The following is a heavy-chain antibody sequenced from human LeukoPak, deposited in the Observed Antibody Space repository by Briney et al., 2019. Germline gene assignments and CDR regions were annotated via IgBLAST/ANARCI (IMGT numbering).Heavy chain of an antibody. V-gene: IGHV4-61*02. CDR2: IYTSGST. J-gene: IGHJ4*02. CDR1: GGSISSGHNY. CDR3: ARDGDYSTGWYY. D-gene: IGHD6-19*01. Sequence: PSQTLSLTCTVSGGSISSGHNYWIWIRQPAGKGLEWIGRIYTSGSTNYNPSLKSRVTISVDTSKKQFSLKLTSVTAADTAVYYCARDGDYSTGWYYWGQGTLVTVSS.